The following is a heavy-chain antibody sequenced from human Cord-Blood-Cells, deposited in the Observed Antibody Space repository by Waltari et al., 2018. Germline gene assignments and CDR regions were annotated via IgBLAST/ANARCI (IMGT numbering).Heavy chain of an antibody. V-gene: IGHV4-39*01. Sequence: QLQLQESGPGLVKPSETLSLTCTVSGGSISSSSYYWGWIRQPPGKGLEWIGSSYYSGSTYCNPSLKSRVTISVDTSKNQFSLKLSSVTAADTAVYYCARLGIAAAGTQCDYWGQGTLVTVSS. J-gene: IGHJ4*02. CDR1: GGSISSSSYY. CDR3: ARLGIAAAGTQCDY. CDR2: SYYSGST. D-gene: IGHD6-13*01.